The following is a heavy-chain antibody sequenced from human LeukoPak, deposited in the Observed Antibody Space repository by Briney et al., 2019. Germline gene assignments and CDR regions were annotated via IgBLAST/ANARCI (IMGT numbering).Heavy chain of an antibody. Sequence: PSETLSLTCTVSGDSISTDDYYWSWIRQPAGKGLEWIGYIYYSGSTNYNPSLKSRVTISVDTSKNQFSLKLSSVTAADTAVYYCAGRMGGSDYWGQGTLVTVSS. CDR2: IYYSGST. CDR1: GDSISTDDYY. CDR3: AGRMGGSDY. J-gene: IGHJ4*02. D-gene: IGHD3-16*01. V-gene: IGHV4-61*10.